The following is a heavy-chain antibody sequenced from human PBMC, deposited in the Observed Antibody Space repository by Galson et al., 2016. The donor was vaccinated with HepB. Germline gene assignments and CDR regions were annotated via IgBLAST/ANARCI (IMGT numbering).Heavy chain of an antibody. CDR2: ISVANGND. CDR3: ARGAFCTISDCSVQHSYYNKGMDV. V-gene: IGHV1-18*01. J-gene: IGHJ6*02. Sequence: SVKVSCKASGYTFSAYGINWVRQAPEQGPEWRGWISVANGNDVYAQSLKGRVTMTTATSTNTAYMELRSQTSDDTAVYFCARGAFCTISDCSVQHSYYNKGMDVWGQGTTVIVSS. D-gene: IGHD2-21*02. CDR1: GYTFSAYG.